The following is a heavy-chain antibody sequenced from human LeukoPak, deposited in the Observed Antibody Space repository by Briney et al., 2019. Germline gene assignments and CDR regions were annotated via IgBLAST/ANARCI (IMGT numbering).Heavy chain of an antibody. CDR2: ISYSGSA. CDR3: ARTVGAWYAAFDI. Sequence: PSETLSLNCTVSGGSINSSTFYWGWTRQPPGKGLEWIGTISYSGSAYYNPSLKSRVTLSLDTTRSQFSLKLSYVTAADTAVYYCARTVGAWYAAFDIWGQGTMVTVSS. J-gene: IGHJ3*02. D-gene: IGHD1-26*01. V-gene: IGHV4-39*07. CDR1: GGSINSSTFY.